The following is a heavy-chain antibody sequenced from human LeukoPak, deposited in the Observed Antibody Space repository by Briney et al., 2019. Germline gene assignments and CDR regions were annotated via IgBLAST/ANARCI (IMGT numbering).Heavy chain of an antibody. J-gene: IGHJ4*02. Sequence: GTSATVSCKASGFTFTSTAVQWVRQARGQRLEWIGWILVGSGNTNYAQMFQERVTLTWDVSTSTAYMVLSSLRSEDTAIYYCASDPPYTSSSAWWGQGTLVTVSS. D-gene: IGHD2-2*01. V-gene: IGHV1-58*01. CDR3: ASDPPYTSSSAW. CDR1: GFTFTSTA. CDR2: ILVGSGNT.